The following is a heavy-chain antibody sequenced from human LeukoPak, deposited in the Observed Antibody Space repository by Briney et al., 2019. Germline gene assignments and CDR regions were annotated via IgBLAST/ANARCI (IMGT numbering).Heavy chain of an antibody. Sequence: SETLSLTCTVSGYPITTGYYWSWIRQPAGKGLEWIGRIYTSGSTNYNPSLKSRVTMSVDTSKNQFSLKLSSVTAADTAVYYCARSVTTVYFDYWGQGTLVTVSS. J-gene: IGHJ4*02. CDR3: ARSVTTVYFDY. V-gene: IGHV4-4*07. CDR2: IYTSGST. D-gene: IGHD4-11*01. CDR1: GYPITTGYY.